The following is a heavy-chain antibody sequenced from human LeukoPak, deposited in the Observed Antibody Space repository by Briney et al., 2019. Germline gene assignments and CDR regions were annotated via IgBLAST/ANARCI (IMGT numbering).Heavy chain of an antibody. CDR1: GGSISSYY. D-gene: IGHD3-3*01. CDR2: IYTSGST. CDR3: ARDARGAYDFWSGSSHNWFDP. J-gene: IGHJ5*02. V-gene: IGHV4-4*07. Sequence: SETLSLTCTVSGGSISSYYWSWIRQPAGRGLEWIGRIYTSGSTNYNPSLKSRVTMSVDTSKNQFSLKLSSVTAADTAVYYCARDARGAYDFWSGSSHNWFDPWGQGTLVTVSS.